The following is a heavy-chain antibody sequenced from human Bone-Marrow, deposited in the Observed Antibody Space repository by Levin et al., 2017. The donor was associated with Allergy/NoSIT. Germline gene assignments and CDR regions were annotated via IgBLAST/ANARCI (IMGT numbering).Heavy chain of an antibody. CDR2: SWADGENE. D-gene: IGHD3-22*01. Sequence: GESLKISCVGSGFSFTAYAMHWVRQTPGKGLEWVAVSWADGENEYYTDSVKGRFTISRDNSKNTLYLQMHSLRVEDTAVYYCARDYDYSSGYAYWGQGSLVTVSS. J-gene: IGHJ4*02. CDR1: GFSFTAYA. CDR3: ARDYDYSSGYAY. V-gene: IGHV3-33*01.